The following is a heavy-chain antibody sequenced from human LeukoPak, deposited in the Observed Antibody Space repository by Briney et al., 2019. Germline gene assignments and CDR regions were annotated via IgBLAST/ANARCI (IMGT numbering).Heavy chain of an antibody. V-gene: IGHV3-74*01. Sequence: PGGSLRLSCAASGFTFSSYWMHWVRQAPGKGLGWVSRINSDGSSTSYADSVKGRFTISRDNAKNTLYLQMNSLRAEDTAVYYCARVRAPVPNDWFDPWGQGTLVTVSS. J-gene: IGHJ5*02. CDR2: INSDGSST. CDR3: ARVRAPVPNDWFDP. D-gene: IGHD3-3*01. CDR1: GFTFSSYW.